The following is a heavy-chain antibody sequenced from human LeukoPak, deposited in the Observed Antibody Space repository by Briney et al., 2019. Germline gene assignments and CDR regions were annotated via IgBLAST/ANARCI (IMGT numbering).Heavy chain of an antibody. D-gene: IGHD3-3*01. CDR1: GFTFSSYW. Sequence: GGSLRLSCAASGFTFSSYWMSWVRQAPGKGLEWVANIKQDGSEKYYVDSVKGRLTISRDNAKNSLYLQMNSLRAEDTAVYYCARVCYDFWSGYYVVYYYYYYMDVWGKGTTVTVSS. J-gene: IGHJ6*03. CDR3: ARVCYDFWSGYYVVYYYYYYMDV. V-gene: IGHV3-7*04. CDR2: IKQDGSEK.